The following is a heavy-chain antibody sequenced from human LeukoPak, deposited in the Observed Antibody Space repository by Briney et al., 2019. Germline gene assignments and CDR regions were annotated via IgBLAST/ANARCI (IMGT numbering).Heavy chain of an antibody. Sequence: GASVKVSCKASGYTFTSSAINWVRQAPGQGLEWMGWINTNTGHPTYAQGFTGRFAFSLDTSVSTAYLQISSLKADDTAVYYCTRDGGTVGAIYLHYWGQGTLVTVSS. CDR2: INTNTGHP. CDR3: TRDGGTVGAIYLHY. V-gene: IGHV7-4-1*02. D-gene: IGHD1-26*01. J-gene: IGHJ4*02. CDR1: GYTFTSSA.